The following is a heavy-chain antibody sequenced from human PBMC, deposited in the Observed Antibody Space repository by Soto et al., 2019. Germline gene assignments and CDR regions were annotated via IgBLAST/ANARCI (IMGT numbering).Heavy chain of an antibody. J-gene: IGHJ3*02. CDR2: ISGSGGST. D-gene: IGHD2-15*01. V-gene: IGHV3-23*01. CDR1: GFTFSSYA. Sequence: GGSLRLSCAASGFTFSSYAMSWVRQAPGKGLEWVSAISGSGGSTYYADSVKGRFTISRDNSKNTLYLQMNSLRAEDTAVYYCAKGVEVVVVAATFDDAFDIWGQGTMVTVSS. CDR3: AKGVEVVVVAATFDDAFDI.